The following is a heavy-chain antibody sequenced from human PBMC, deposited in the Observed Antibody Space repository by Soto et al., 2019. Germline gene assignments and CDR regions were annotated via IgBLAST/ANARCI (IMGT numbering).Heavy chain of an antibody. CDR1: GFTFSSYG. Sequence: GGSLRLSCAASGFTFSSYGMHWVRQAPGKGLEWVAVISYDGSNKYYADSVKGRFTISRDNSKNTLHLQMNSLRAEDTAVYYCAKGNSSGWYYPPGGGMDVWGQGTTVTVSS. CDR2: ISYDGSNK. J-gene: IGHJ6*02. D-gene: IGHD6-19*01. V-gene: IGHV3-30*18. CDR3: AKGNSSGWYYPPGGGMDV.